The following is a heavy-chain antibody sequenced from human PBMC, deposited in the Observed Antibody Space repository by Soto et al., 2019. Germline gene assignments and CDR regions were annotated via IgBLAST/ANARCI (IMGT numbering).Heavy chain of an antibody. CDR3: ARSQGSSTSLEIYYYYYYGMDV. Sequence: QVQLVQSGAEVKKPGSSVKVSCKASGGTFSSYAISWVRQAPGQGLEWMGGIFPISGTANYAQKFQGRVTITADESTSTAYMELSSLRSEDTAAYYCARSQGSSTSLEIYYYYYYGMDVWGQGTTVTVSS. CDR2: IFPISGTA. V-gene: IGHV1-69*01. J-gene: IGHJ6*02. CDR1: GGTFSSYA. D-gene: IGHD2-2*01.